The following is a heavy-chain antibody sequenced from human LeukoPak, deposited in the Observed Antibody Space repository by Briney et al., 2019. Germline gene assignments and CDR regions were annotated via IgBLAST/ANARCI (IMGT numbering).Heavy chain of an antibody. CDR2: IYYSGRI. Sequence: SQTLSLTCTVSGDSIRSETYFWTWIRQHPGKGLEWIGYIYYSGRIYYNPSLKSRVTISLDTSKSQFSLKLDSVTAADTAVYFCARDTSAEGNIDSWGQGTWLTVSS. CDR1: GDSIRSETYF. J-gene: IGHJ4*02. CDR3: ARDTSAEGNIDS. D-gene: IGHD6-13*01. V-gene: IGHV4-31*03.